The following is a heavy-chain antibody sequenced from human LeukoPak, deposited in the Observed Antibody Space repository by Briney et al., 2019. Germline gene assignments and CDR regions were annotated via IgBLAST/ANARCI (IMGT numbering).Heavy chain of an antibody. V-gene: IGHV1-3*01. CDR3: ARGHYGDYYFDY. J-gene: IGHJ4*02. Sequence: ASVKVSCKASGYTFTSYAMHWVRQAPGQRLEWMGWINAGNGNTKYSQKFQGRVTITRDTSASTAYMELSSLRSEDTAVYYCARGHYGDYYFDYWGQGTLVTASS. CDR2: INAGNGNT. D-gene: IGHD4-17*01. CDR1: GYTFTSYA.